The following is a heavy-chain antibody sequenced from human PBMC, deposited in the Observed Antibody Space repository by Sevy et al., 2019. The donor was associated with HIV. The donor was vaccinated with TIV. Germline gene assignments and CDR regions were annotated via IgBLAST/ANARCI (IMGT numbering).Heavy chain of an antibody. CDR3: ARDHVVVEPLANYGMDV. J-gene: IGHJ6*02. D-gene: IGHD2-2*01. CDR2: INYSGDVI. CDR1: GFTFSDYW. Sequence: GGSLRLSCAASGFTFSDYWMTWVRQAPGKGLESISCINYSGDVIHYTDSVKGRFTISRDNAKNSLYLQMNSLTAEDTAVYYCARDHVVVEPLANYGMDVWGQGTTVTVSS. V-gene: IGHV3-11*01.